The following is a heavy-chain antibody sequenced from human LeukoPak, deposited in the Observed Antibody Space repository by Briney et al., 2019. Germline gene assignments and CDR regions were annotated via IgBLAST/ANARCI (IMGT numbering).Heavy chain of an antibody. D-gene: IGHD5-12*01. CDR2: ISYDGSNK. CDR1: GFTFSSYA. Sequence: GGSLRLSCAASGFTFSSYAMHWVRQAPGKGLEWVAVISYDGSNKYYADSVKGRFTISRDNSKNTLYLQMNSLRAEDTAVYYCAKVGGSSWGQGTMVTVSS. V-gene: IGHV3-30-3*01. CDR3: AKVGGSS. J-gene: IGHJ3*01.